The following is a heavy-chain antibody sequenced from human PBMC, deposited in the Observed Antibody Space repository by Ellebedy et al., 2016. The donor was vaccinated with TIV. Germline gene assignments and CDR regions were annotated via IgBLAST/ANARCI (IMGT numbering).Heavy chain of an antibody. D-gene: IGHD2-2*01. V-gene: IGHV4-34*01. J-gene: IGHJ5*02. Sequence: SETLSLXCAVYGGSFSGYYWSWIRQPPGKGLDWIGEINHSGSTNYNPSLKSRVTISVDTSKNQFSLKLSSVTAADTAVYYCARGLRRYCSSTSCYGYWFDPWGQGTLVTVSS. CDR3: ARGLRRYCSSTSCYGYWFDP. CDR2: INHSGST. CDR1: GGSFSGYY.